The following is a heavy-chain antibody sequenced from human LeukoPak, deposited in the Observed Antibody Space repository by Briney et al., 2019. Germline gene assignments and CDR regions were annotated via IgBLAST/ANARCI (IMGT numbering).Heavy chain of an antibody. V-gene: IGHV1-18*01. J-gene: IGHJ4*02. CDR1: GYTFSSYG. Sequence: ASVKVSCKASGYTFSSYGISWVRQAPGQGLEWVGWISAYNGNTNYAQKLQGRVTMTTDTSTSTAYMELRSLRSDDTAVYYCARAQGNSYYYDSSGYSSSGSLGYWGQGTLVTVSS. CDR2: ISAYNGNT. CDR3: ARAQGNSYYYDSSGYSSSGSLGY. D-gene: IGHD3-22*01.